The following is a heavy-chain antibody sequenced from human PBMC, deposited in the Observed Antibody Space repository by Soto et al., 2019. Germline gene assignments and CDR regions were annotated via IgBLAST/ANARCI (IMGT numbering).Heavy chain of an antibody. V-gene: IGHV4-61*05. D-gene: IGHD2-8*02. CDR1: GGSVSSSSYY. CDR3: ARHIALSGSFPFDY. J-gene: IGHJ4*02. Sequence: SETLSLTCTVSGGSVSSSSYYWGWVRQPPGKGLEWIGCIYYSGSTNYNPSLKSRVTISVNTSENQFSLKLSSVTAADTAVYYCARHIALSGSFPFDYWGQGTLVTVSS. CDR2: IYYSGST.